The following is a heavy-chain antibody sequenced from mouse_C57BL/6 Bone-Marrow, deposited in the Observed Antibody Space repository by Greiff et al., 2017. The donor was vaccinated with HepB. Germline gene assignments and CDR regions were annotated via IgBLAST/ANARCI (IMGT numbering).Heavy chain of an antibody. CDR2: ISSGSSTI. J-gene: IGHJ3*01. V-gene: IGHV5-17*01. CDR3: ARPYYYGSSWFAY. Sequence: EVQGVESGGGLVKPGGSLKLSCAASGFTFSDYGMHWVRQAPEKGLEWVAYISSGSSTIYYADTVKGRFTLSRDNAKNTLFLQMTSLRSEDTAMYYCARPYYYGSSWFAYWGQGTLVTVSA. CDR1: GFTFSDYG. D-gene: IGHD1-1*01.